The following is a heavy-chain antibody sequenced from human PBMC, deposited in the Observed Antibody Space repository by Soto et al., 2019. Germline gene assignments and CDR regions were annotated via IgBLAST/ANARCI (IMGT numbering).Heavy chain of an antibody. J-gene: IGHJ4*02. V-gene: IGHV4-59*02. D-gene: IGHD6-13*01. Sequence: QVQLLESGPGLVKPSETLSLTCTVSNGSVNGYYWSWIRQPPGKGLEWSGYISGSASPYYNPSLNSRVTMSLDTSKNQFSLNLRSVTSADTAIYYCARDPETSSTWYFDVWGQGILAIVSS. CDR1: NGSVNGYY. CDR3: ARDPETSSTWYFDV. CDR2: ISGSASP.